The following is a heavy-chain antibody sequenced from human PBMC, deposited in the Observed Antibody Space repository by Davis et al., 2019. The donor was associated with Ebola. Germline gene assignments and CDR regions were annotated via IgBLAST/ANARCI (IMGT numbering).Heavy chain of an antibody. CDR3: AKDLYYDTSGYEHYMDV. J-gene: IGHJ6*03. CDR2: IRGSGGST. V-gene: IGHV3-23*01. Sequence: PGGSLRLSCAASGFTFRSYAMNWVRQAPGKGLEWVSGIRGSGGSTYYADSVKGRFTISRDNSKNTLYLQMKSLRAEDTAVYYCAKDLYYDTSGYEHYMDVWGKGTTVTVSS. D-gene: IGHD3-22*01. CDR1: GFTFRSYA.